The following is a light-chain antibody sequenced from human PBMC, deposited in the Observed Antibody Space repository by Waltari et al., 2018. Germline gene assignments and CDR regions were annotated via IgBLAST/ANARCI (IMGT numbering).Light chain of an antibody. CDR2: EVS. V-gene: IGLV2-14*01. CDR3: AAWDDNLIGAV. J-gene: IGLJ7*01. CDR1: SSDVGGHDY. Sequence: QSALTQPASVSGSPGQSITISCTGTSSDVGGHDYVSWYQQHPGKAPKVMIYEVSNRPSGVSNRFPGSKSGNTASLTLSGLRSEDEADYYWAAWDDNLIGAVFGGGTQLTVL.